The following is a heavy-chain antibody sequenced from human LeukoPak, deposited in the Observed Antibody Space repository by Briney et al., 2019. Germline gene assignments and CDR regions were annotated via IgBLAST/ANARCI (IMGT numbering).Heavy chain of an antibody. CDR1: GYTFTSYG. J-gene: IGHJ4*02. Sequence: ASVRVSCKASGYTFTSYGSAWVRQAPGQGLEWMGWISAYNGDTHYAQRLQGRVTMTTDTSTNTAYMELRSLRSDDTAVYSCARVASSGYYVLDSWGQGTLVTVSS. CDR2: ISAYNGDT. CDR3: ARVASSGYYVLDS. D-gene: IGHD3-22*01. V-gene: IGHV1-18*01.